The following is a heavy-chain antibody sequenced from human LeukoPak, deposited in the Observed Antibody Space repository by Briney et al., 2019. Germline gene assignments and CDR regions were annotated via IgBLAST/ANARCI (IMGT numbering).Heavy chain of an antibody. CDR3: SKDPNGDYIGAFDM. V-gene: IGHV3-23*01. D-gene: IGHD4-17*01. CDR1: GLTFSNYA. J-gene: IGHJ3*02. Sequence: GGSLRLSCAASGLTFSNYAMTWVRQAPGKGLEWVSSIIVSGSRTYYADSVKGRFTISRDNSKNTLYLQMSSLRAEDTALYYCSKDPNGDYIGAFDMWGPGTLVTVSS. CDR2: IIVSGSRT.